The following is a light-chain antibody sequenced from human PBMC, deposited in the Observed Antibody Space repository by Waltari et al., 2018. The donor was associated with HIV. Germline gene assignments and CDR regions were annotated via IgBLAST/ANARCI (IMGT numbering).Light chain of an antibody. V-gene: IGLV2-8*01. Sequence: QSALTQPPSASGSPGQSVTISCTGASSDLGVYNSVSWYQQRPGKAPHVLISGVRTRPSGVPNRFSGSTPGNTASLTVSGLQADDEAEYFCSFYGGSNILVFGGGTKLTVL. CDR2: GVR. CDR3: SFYGGSNILV. J-gene: IGLJ2*01. CDR1: SSDLGVYNS.